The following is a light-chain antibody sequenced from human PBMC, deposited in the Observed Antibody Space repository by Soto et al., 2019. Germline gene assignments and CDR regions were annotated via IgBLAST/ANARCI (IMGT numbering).Light chain of an antibody. V-gene: IGLV2-11*01. CDR2: DVT. Sequence: QSVLTQPRSVSGSPGQSVTISCTGTSSDVGGYNSVSWYQQHPGKAPRLMIYDVTKRPSGVPDRFSGSKSGNTASLTISGLQAEDETDYYCCSYAGSPLVVFGGGTKVTVL. CDR3: CSYAGSPLVV. J-gene: IGLJ2*01. CDR1: SSDVGGYNS.